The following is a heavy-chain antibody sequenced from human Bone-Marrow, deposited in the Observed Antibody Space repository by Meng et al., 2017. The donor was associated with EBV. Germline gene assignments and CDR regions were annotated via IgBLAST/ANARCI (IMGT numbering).Heavy chain of an antibody. CDR3: ASESGRGFTPDY. Sequence: QVQVVQSGAGVKNPGSSVKVSCWTSGGTFNSDAVSWVRQAPGQGLEWMGGLIPMSGAPHYAQKFQGRVTITADESTSTHYMDLSNLRSDDTAMYYCASESGRGFTPDYWGQGTLVTVSS. J-gene: IGHJ4*02. CDR1: GGTFNSDA. D-gene: IGHD3-10*01. V-gene: IGHV1-69*01. CDR2: LIPMSGAP.